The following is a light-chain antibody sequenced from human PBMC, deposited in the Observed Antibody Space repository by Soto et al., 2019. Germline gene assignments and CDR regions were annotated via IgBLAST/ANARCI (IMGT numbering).Light chain of an antibody. CDR3: EQSYSTAQT. V-gene: IGKV1-39*01. CDR1: QSISSY. J-gene: IGKJ1*01. CDR2: AAS. Sequence: DIQMTQSPSSLSASVGDRVTITCRASQSISSYLNWYQQKQGKAPKLLIYAASSLQSGVPSRFSGSGSPTYFTLNISSLQPEDFATYYCEQSYSTAQTFGPGNRWRL.